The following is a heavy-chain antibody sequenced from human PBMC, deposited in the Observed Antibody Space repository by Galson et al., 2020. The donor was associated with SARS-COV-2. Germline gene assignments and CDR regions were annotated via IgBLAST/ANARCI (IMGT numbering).Heavy chain of an antibody. D-gene: IGHD3-22*01. CDR2: IYYSGST. CDR1: GGSISSSSYY. J-gene: IGHJ4*02. V-gene: IGHV4-39*01. CDR3: ARHGFIYYDSSGYLDY. Sequence: SETLSLTCTVSGGSISSSSYYWGWIRQPPGKGLEWIGSIYYSGSTYYNPSLKSRVTISVDPSKNQFSLKLSSVTAADTAVYYCARHGFIYYDSSGYLDYWGQGTLVTVSS.